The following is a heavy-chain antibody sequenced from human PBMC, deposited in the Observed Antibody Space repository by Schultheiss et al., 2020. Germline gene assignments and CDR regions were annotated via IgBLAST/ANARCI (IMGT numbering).Heavy chain of an antibody. V-gene: IGHV4-59*12. CDR3: ARTHGYSSSWYPVPLYYYYGMDV. J-gene: IGHJ6*02. Sequence: SETLSLTCTVSGGSISSWYWSWIRQPPGKGLEWIGYIYHSGSTNYNPSLKSRVTMSVDTSKNQFSLKLSSVTAADTAVYYCARTHGYSSSWYPVPLYYYYGMDVWGQGTTVTVSS. D-gene: IGHD6-13*01. CDR1: GGSISSWY. CDR2: IYHSGST.